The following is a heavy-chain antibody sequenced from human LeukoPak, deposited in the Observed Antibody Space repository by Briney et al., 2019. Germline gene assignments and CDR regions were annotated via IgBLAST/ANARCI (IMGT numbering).Heavy chain of an antibody. CDR3: ARWELMDTFSWFDP. J-gene: IGHJ5*02. CDR2: ISYDGSNK. D-gene: IGHD5-24*01. Sequence: GGSLRLSCAAPGFTFSSYAMHWVRQAPGKGLEWVAVISYDGSNKYYADSVKGRFTISRDNSKNTLYLQMNSLRAEDTAVYYCARWELMDTFSWFDPWGQGTLVTVSS. CDR1: GFTFSSYA. V-gene: IGHV3-30-3*01.